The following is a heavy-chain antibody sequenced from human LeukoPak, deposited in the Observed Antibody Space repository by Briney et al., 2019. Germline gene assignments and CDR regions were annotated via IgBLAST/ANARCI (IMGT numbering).Heavy chain of an antibody. D-gene: IGHD3-22*01. Sequence: GGSLRLSCGASGFTFRSYSMNGVRKAPGKGLEWVSSISSSSSYIYYADSVKGRFTISRDNAKNSLYLQMNSLRAEDTAVYYCARTYYYDSSGYYGYWGQGTLVTVSS. V-gene: IGHV3-21*01. CDR1: GFTFRSYS. J-gene: IGHJ4*02. CDR3: ARTYYYDSSGYYGY. CDR2: ISSSSSYI.